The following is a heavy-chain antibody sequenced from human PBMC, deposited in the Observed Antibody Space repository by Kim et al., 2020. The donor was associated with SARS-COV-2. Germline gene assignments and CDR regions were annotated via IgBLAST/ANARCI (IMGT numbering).Heavy chain of an antibody. CDR3: AYRSFRLVPAAAVQPFGRDYYYGMDV. V-gene: IGHV3-23*01. CDR2: ISGSGGST. CDR1: GFTFSSYA. J-gene: IGHJ6*02. D-gene: IGHD2-2*01. Sequence: GGSLRLSCAASGFTFSSYAMSWVRQAPGKGLEWVSAISGSGGSTYYADSVKGRITISRDNSKNTLYLQMNSLRAEDTAVYYCAYRSFRLVPAAAVQPFGRDYYYGMDVWGQGTTVTVSS.